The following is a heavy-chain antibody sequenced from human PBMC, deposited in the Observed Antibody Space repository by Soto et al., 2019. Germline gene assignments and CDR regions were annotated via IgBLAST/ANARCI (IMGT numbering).Heavy chain of an antibody. CDR1: GGSISSGDYY. CDR2: IYYSGST. Sequence: PSETLSLTCTVSGGSISSGDYYWSWIRQPPGKGLEWIGYIYYSGSTYYNPSLKSRVTISVDTSKNQFSLKLSSVTAADTAVYYCARTLMVYAFDYWGQGTLVTVSS. CDR3: ARTLMVYAFDY. D-gene: IGHD2-8*01. V-gene: IGHV4-30-4*01. J-gene: IGHJ4*02.